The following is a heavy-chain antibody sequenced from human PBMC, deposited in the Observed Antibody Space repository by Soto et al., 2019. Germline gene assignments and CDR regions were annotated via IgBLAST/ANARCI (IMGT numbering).Heavy chain of an antibody. CDR1: GGSISSSSYY. J-gene: IGHJ4*02. CDR2: INHSGST. D-gene: IGHD3-9*01. CDR3: ARGPPYILTGYYTQGGFDY. V-gene: IGHV4-39*07. Sequence: PSETLSLTCTVSGGSISSSSYYWGWIRQPPGKGLEWIGEINHSGSTNYNPSLKSRVTISVDTSKNQFSLKLSSVTAADTAVYYCARGPPYILTGYYTQGGFDYWGQGTLVTVSS.